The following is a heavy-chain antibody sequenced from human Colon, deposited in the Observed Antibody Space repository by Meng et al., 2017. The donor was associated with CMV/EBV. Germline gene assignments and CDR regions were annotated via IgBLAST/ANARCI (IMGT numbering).Heavy chain of an antibody. CDR1: GFTFSSYP. J-gene: IGHJ4*02. CDR2: ISVSGSTT. Sequence: VKLWESGGGLVQPGGALRLSSAASGFTFSSYPMSWVRQAPGKGLEWVSAISVSGSTTYYADSMKGRFTISRDDSKNTLFLQISTLTAEDTAVYYCAKSRGLVSPDFWGQGTLVTVSS. D-gene: IGHD3-10*01. CDR3: AKSRGLVSPDF. V-gene: IGHV3-23*01.